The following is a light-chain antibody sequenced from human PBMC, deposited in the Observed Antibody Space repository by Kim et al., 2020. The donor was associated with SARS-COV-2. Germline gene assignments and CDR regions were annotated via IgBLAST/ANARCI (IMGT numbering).Light chain of an antibody. CDR1: QTISFY. Sequence: DIQMTQSPSSLSASVGDRVTITCRASQTISFYLNWYQQKPGKAPKLLIYAASSFQSGVPSRFSGGGSGTDFTLTISSLQPEDSATYYCQQSYKIPYTFGQGTKLEI. V-gene: IGKV1-39*01. J-gene: IGKJ2*01. CDR2: AAS. CDR3: QQSYKIPYT.